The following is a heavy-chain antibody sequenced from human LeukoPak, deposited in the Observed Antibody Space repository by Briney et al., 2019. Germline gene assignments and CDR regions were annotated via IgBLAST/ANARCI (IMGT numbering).Heavy chain of an antibody. J-gene: IGHJ4*02. CDR1: GFTFSSYA. D-gene: IGHD1-14*01. V-gene: IGHV3-23*01. Sequence: GGSLRLSCAASGFTFSSYAMSWVRQAPGKGLELVSAISGSGGSTYYADSVKGRFTISRDNSKNTLYLQMNSLRAEDTAVYYCAKGIRRGTGFDYWGQGTLVTVSS. CDR3: AKGIRRGTGFDY. CDR2: ISGSGGST.